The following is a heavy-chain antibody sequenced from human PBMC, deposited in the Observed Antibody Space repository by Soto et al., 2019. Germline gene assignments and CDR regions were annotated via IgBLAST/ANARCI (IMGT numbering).Heavy chain of an antibody. CDR2: IYYSGST. CDR1: GGSISSYY. V-gene: IGHV4-59*01. J-gene: IGHJ4*02. CDR3: ARYGYSSSWYENYFDY. Sequence: PSETLSLTCTVSGGSISSYYWIWIGQPPGKGLEWIGYIYYSGSTNYNPSLKSRVTISVDTSKNQFSLKLSSVTAADTAVYCCARYGYSSSWYENYFDYWGQGTLVTVSS. D-gene: IGHD6-13*01.